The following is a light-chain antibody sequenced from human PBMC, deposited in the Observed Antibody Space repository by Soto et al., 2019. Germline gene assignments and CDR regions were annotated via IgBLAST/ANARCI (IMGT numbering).Light chain of an antibody. Sequence: QPVLTQPPSVSGAPGQRVTISCTGSSSNIGAGYDVHWFQQLPGTAPKLLIDADGHRPSGVPDRFSGSKSGTSASLAITGLQAEDEGDYYCQSYDTSLSGSVFGGGTK. CDR2: ADG. CDR3: QSYDTSLSGSV. CDR1: SSNIGAGYD. V-gene: IGLV1-40*01. J-gene: IGLJ2*01.